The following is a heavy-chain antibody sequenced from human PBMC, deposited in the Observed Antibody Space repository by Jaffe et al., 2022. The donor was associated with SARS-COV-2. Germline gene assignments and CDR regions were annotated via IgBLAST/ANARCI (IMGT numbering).Heavy chain of an antibody. V-gene: IGHV2-5*02. J-gene: IGHJ4*02. CDR1: GFSLRNRGVG. CDR3: AHISRYSNFFYFDY. CDR2: IYWDDDK. Sequence: QITVKESGPTLVKPTQTLTLTCTFSGFSLRNRGVGVGWIRQPPGKALEWLTLIYWDDDKRYSPSLKSRLTITEDTSKNQVVLTMTNMDPVDTATYYCAHISRYSNFFYFDYWGQGTLVTVSS. D-gene: IGHD4-4*01.